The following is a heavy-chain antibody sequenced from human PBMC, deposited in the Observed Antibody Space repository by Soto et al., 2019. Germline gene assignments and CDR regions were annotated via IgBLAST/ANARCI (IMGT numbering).Heavy chain of an antibody. CDR3: ARDLSGYSYGQLDY. J-gene: IGHJ4*02. Sequence: ASVKVSCKASGYTFTGYYMHWVRQAPGQGLEWMGGIIPIFGTANYAQKFQGRVTITADESTSTAYMELSSLRSEDTAVYYCARDLSGYSYGQLDYWGQGTLVTVSS. CDR1: GYTFTGYY. CDR2: IIPIFGTA. D-gene: IGHD5-18*01. V-gene: IGHV1-69*13.